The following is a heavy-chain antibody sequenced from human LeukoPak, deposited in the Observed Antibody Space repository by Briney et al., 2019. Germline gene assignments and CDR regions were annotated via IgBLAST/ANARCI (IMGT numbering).Heavy chain of an antibody. CDR2: IESDVTNK. D-gene: IGHD3-3*02. CDR1: GFAFSRHT. J-gene: IGHJ4*02. CDR3: ARQDISLDD. V-gene: IGHV3-30-3*01. Sequence: GMSLRLSCAASGFAFSRHTMHWVRQAPGKGLEWVAVIESDVTNKYHADSVKGRFTISRDNSKNTLYLQTSSLRPEDTALYFCARQDISLDDWGQGTLVTVSS.